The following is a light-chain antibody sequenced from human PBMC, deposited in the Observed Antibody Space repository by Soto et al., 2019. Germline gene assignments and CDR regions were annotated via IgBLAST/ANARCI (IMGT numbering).Light chain of an antibody. CDR2: YDS. J-gene: IGLJ3*02. CDR3: QVWDSSIDHLGV. Sequence: SYELTQPPSVSVAPGKTARITCGGHNIGSKSVHWYQQKPGQAPVLVVYYDSDRPSGIPERFSGSNSGNTATLTISRVEAGDEADYYCQVWDSSIDHLGVFGGGTKVTVL. V-gene: IGLV3-21*04. CDR1: NIGSKS.